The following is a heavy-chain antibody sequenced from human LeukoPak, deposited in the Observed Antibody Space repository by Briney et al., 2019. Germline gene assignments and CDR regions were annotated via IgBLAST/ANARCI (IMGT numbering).Heavy chain of an antibody. CDR3: AKIMVGATKSFDY. CDR2: IYGGGST. J-gene: IGHJ4*02. CDR1: GFTVSSNY. Sequence: PGGSLRLSCAVSGFTVSSNYMSWVRQAPGKGLEWVSVIYGGGSTYYADSVKGRFTISRDNSKNTLYLQMNSLRAEDTAVYYCAKIMVGATKSFDYWGQGTLVTVSS. D-gene: IGHD1-26*01. V-gene: IGHV3-66*01.